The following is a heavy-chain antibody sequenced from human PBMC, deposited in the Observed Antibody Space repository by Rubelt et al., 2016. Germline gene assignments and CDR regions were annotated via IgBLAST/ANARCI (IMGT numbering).Heavy chain of an antibody. V-gene: IGHV4-39*07. CDR1: GGSPISNTYL. Sequence: QVQLEESGPGLVKPSETLSLTCTVSGGSPISNTYLWGWIRQPPGRGLAWIGSIYYSGSTYYNQSLKSRVTISVDTSKNQFSPKLGSVTAADTAVYYCARHMGSSSDWYYFNYWGQGTLVTVSS. D-gene: IGHD6-19*01. J-gene: IGHJ4*02. CDR2: IYYSGST. CDR3: ARHMGSSSDWYYFNY.